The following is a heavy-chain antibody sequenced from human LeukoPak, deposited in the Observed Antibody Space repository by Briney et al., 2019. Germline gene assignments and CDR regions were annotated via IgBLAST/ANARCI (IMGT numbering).Heavy chain of an antibody. D-gene: IGHD6-19*01. CDR1: GYSLSEVS. V-gene: IGHV1-24*01. CDR3: VTDIRSGWRNY. J-gene: IGHJ4*02. Sequence: WASVKVSCKASGYSLSEVSTHWVRQAPGKGLEWMGGIDPEDGEAIFAQTIQGRVTMTEDTSIDTAYMELRSLRSEDTAVYYCVTDIRSGWRNYWGQGTLITVSS. CDR2: IDPEDGEA.